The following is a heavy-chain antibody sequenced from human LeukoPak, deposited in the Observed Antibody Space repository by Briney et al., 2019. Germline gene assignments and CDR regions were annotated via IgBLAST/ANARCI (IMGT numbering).Heavy chain of an antibody. CDR2: IYQSGST. CDR1: GGSISSGSYY. Sequence: SETLSLTCTVSGGSISSGSYYWGWIRQPPGKGLEWLGSIYQSGSTYDNPSLKSRVSLSIDTSKNQFSLKLTSVTAADTAVYYCARAEINDYSRYWGRGIPVIVSS. J-gene: IGHJ4*02. V-gene: IGHV4-39*07. CDR3: ARAEINDYSRY. D-gene: IGHD4-11*01.